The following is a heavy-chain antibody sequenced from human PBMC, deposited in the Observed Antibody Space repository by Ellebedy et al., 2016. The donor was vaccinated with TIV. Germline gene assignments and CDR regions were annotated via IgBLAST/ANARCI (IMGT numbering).Heavy chain of an antibody. CDR2: INHSGST. Sequence: SETLSLXCAVYGGSFSGYYWSWIRQPPGKGLEWIGEINHSGSTNYNPSLKSRVTISVDTSKNQFSLKLSSVTAADTAVYYCARGVVVPAAPYYYGMDVWGQGTTVTVSS. D-gene: IGHD2-2*01. V-gene: IGHV4-34*01. CDR1: GGSFSGYY. J-gene: IGHJ6*02. CDR3: ARGVVVPAAPYYYGMDV.